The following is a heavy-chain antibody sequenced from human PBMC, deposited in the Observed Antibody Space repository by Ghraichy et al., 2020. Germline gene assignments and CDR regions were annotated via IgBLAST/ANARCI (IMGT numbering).Heavy chain of an antibody. CDR3: ARAGTTSSGYR. J-gene: IGHJ4*01. CDR1: GFTFSTYW. CDR2: ISSDGSNT. D-gene: IGHD3-22*01. V-gene: IGHV3-74*01. Sequence: GSPRLSCAASGFTFSTYWMHWVRQAPGKGLVWVSRISSDGSNTDYADSVKGRFTISRDNAKNTLYLHMNSLRAEDTAVYYCARAGTTSSGYRWGQGTLVTVSS.